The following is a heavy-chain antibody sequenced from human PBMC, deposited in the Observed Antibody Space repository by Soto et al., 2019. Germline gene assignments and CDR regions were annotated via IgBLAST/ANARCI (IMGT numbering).Heavy chain of an antibody. D-gene: IGHD2-15*01. Sequence: GGSLRLSCAASGFTFSSYGMHWVRQAPGKGLEWVAVIWYDGSNKYYADSVKGRFTIFRDNSKNTLYLQMNSLRAEDTAVYYCASSYCSGGSCSFFLAYWGQGTLVTVSS. V-gene: IGHV3-33*01. CDR1: GFTFSSYG. J-gene: IGHJ4*02. CDR2: IWYDGSNK. CDR3: ASSYCSGGSCSFFLAY.